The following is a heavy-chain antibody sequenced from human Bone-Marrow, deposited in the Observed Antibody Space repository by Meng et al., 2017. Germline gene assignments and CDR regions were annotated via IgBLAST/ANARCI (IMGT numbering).Heavy chain of an antibody. CDR3: ARDFDYVWGSLGY. Sequence: GESLKISCAASGFTFSSYGMHWVRQAPGKGLEWVAVIWYNGSNKYYADSVKGRFTISRDNSKNTLYLQMNSLRAEDTAVYYCARDFDYVWGSLGYWGQGTLVTVSS. D-gene: IGHD3-16*01. J-gene: IGHJ4*02. CDR2: IWYNGSNK. V-gene: IGHV3-33*08. CDR1: GFTFSSYG.